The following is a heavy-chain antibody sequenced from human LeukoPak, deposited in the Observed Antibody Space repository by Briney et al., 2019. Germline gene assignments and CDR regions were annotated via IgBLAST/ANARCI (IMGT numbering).Heavy chain of an antibody. CDR3: AKGTSTMANRPADN. V-gene: IGHV3-23*01. D-gene: IGHD5/OR15-5a*01. CDR2: ISNSADRT. CDR1: GFTFSSFG. J-gene: IGHJ4*02. Sequence: PGGSLTLSCAASGFTFSSFGMSWVRQVPGKGLEWVSGISNSADRTYYADHVRGRFTISRDNSENTVVLQMNSLTVEDSAVYYCAKGTSTMANRPADNWGQGTLVTVSS.